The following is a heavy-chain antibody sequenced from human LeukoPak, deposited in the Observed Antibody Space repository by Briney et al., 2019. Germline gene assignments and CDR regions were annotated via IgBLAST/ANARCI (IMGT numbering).Heavy chain of an antibody. D-gene: IGHD6-19*01. Sequence: SETLSLTCTVSGGSISGTNYYWGWIRQPPGKGLEWIGSIYYNGHTYSNPSLESRVTMSVDTSNNQFSLKLSSVTAADTAVYYCARDGRGYSSGWSRYWGQGTLVTVSS. V-gene: IGHV4-39*07. J-gene: IGHJ4*02. CDR3: ARDGRGYSSGWSRY. CDR1: GGSISGTNYY. CDR2: IYYNGHT.